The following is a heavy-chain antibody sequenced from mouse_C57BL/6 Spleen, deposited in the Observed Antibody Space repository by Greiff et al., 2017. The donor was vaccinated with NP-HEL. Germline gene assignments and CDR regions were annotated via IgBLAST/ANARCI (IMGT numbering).Heavy chain of an antibody. CDR3: ARREGYPAWFAY. CDR2: ILPGSGST. CDR1: GYTFTGYW. D-gene: IGHD2-2*01. J-gene: IGHJ3*01. Sequence: VKLQQSGAELMKPGASVKLSCKATGYTFTGYWIEWVKQRPGHGLEWIGEILPGSGSTNYNEKFKAKAPFPAAPSSTTAYMQLSSVTTEDSAIYDCARREGYPAWFAYWGEGTRVTVSA. V-gene: IGHV1-9*01.